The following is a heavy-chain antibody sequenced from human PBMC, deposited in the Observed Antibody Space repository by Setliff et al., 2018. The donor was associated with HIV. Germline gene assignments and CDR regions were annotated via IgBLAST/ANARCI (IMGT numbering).Heavy chain of an antibody. V-gene: IGHV3-30*02. CDR2: IQYDGKNE. Sequence: GGSLRLSCAASGLTFRNNGFHWVRQAPGKGLDWVAYIQYDGKNEYYADSVKGRFTISRDNSRNTLYMQMNSLRAEDTAVYYCARGGYGDFSFAYWGQGTLVTVSS. CDR1: GLTFRNNG. CDR3: ARGGYGDFSFAY. J-gene: IGHJ4*02. D-gene: IGHD4-17*01.